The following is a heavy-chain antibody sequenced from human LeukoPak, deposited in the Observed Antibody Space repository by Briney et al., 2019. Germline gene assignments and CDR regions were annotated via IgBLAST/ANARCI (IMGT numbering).Heavy chain of an antibody. Sequence: ASVKVSCKASGYTFTGYYMHWGRQAPGQGLEWMGWINPNSGGTNYAQKFQGRVTMTRDTSISTAYMELRRLRSDDTAVYYCARYIYGGNGDAFDIWGQGTMVTVSS. J-gene: IGHJ3*02. D-gene: IGHD4-23*01. CDR2: INPNSGGT. CDR1: GYTFTGYY. CDR3: ARYIYGGNGDAFDI. V-gene: IGHV1-2*02.